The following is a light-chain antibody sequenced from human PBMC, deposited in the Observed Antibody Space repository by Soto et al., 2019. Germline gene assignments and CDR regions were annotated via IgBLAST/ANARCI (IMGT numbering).Light chain of an antibody. Sequence: EIVMTQSPLTLPVTTGEPASISFRSSQSLLYNNTYNYLDWYVQKPGQSPQLLIYFGSNRAPGVPDRFSGSGSGTDFTLKISRVEAEDVGVYYCMQPLQSWTFGQGTKVDIK. CDR2: FGS. CDR1: QSLLYNNTYNY. CDR3: MQPLQSWT. V-gene: IGKV2-28*01. J-gene: IGKJ1*01.